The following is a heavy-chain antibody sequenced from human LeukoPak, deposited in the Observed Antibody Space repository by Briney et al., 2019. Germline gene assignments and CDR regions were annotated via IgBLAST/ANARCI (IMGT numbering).Heavy chain of an antibody. CDR3: AKDGSELSYYDFWSGYKGYYFDY. V-gene: IGHV3-30*02. CDR1: GFTFSSYG. Sequence: AGGSLRLSCAASGFTFSSYGMHWVRQAPGKGLEWVAFIRYDGSNKYYADSVKGRFTISRDNSKNTLYLQMNSLRAEDTAVYYCAKDGSELSYYDFWSGYKGYYFDYWGQGTLVTVSS. D-gene: IGHD3-3*01. CDR2: IRYDGSNK. J-gene: IGHJ4*02.